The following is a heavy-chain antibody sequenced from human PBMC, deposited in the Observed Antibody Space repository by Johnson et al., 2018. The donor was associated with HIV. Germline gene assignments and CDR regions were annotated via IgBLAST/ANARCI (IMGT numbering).Heavy chain of an antibody. CDR3: ARGAGYNFWSGYYAGRNAFDI. CDR1: GFTFSDYY. J-gene: IGHJ3*02. CDR2: ISYDGSVK. V-gene: IGHV3-30*03. D-gene: IGHD3-3*01. Sequence: QVQLVESGGGVVQPGRSLRLSCAASGFTFSDYYMSWIRQAPGKGLEWVAVISYDGSVKYYADAVKGRFTISRDNSKNTLYLQMNSLRAEDTAVYYCARGAGYNFWSGYYAGRNAFDIWGQGTMVTVSS.